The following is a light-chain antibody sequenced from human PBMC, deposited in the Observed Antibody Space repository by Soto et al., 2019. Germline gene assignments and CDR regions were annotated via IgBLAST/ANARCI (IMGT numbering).Light chain of an antibody. Sequence: QSALTQPDSVSGSPGQSITISCTGTSSDVGGYNFVSWYQQHPGKAPKLMIYDVSNRPSGVSNRFSGSKSGNTASLTISGLHAEDEAHYYCSSYTSTNTQLFGGGTKLTVL. V-gene: IGLV2-14*03. CDR3: SSYTSTNTQL. CDR2: DVS. CDR1: SSDVGGYNF. J-gene: IGLJ2*01.